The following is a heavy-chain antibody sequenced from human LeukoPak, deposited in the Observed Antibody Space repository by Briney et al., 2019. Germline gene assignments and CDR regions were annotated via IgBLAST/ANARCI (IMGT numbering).Heavy chain of an antibody. Sequence: KPSETESLTCTVSGGSISSYYWSWIRQPPGKGLEWIGYIYYSGSTNYNPSLKSRVTISVDTSKNQFSLKLSSVTAADTAVYYCARSGLWGYFDYWGPETLVTVSS. CDR1: GGSISSYY. D-gene: IGHD5-18*01. J-gene: IGHJ4*02. V-gene: IGHV4-59*01. CDR3: ARSGLWGYFDY. CDR2: IYYSGST.